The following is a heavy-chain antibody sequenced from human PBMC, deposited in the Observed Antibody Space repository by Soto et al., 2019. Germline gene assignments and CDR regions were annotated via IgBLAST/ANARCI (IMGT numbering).Heavy chain of an antibody. V-gene: IGHV1-18*01. CDR1: GYTFTSYG. CDR3: ARDQLYYNDISGRPLNAFAV. D-gene: IGHD3-22*01. CDR2: ISAYYDHP. J-gene: IGHJ3*01. Sequence: VKVSCKASGYTFTSYGLSWVRQAPGQGLEWMGWISAYYDHPNYAQNLQDRVSMTTDTSTNTAYLELRSLRAEDTAVYYCARDQLYYNDISGRPLNAFAVWGQGTMVTVSS.